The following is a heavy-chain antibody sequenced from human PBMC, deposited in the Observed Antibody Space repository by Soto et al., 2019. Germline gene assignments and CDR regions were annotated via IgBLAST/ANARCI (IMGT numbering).Heavy chain of an antibody. J-gene: IGHJ4*02. CDR2: IIPIFGTA. D-gene: IGHD3-3*01. Sequence: GASLKVSCKASGGTFSSYAISWVRQAPGQGLEWMGGIIPIFGTANYAQKFQGRVTITADESTSTAYMELSSLRSEDTAVYYCARDTEDLRFLEWLPPGLWGQGTLVTVSS. V-gene: IGHV1-69*13. CDR3: ARDTEDLRFLEWLPPGL. CDR1: GGTFSSYA.